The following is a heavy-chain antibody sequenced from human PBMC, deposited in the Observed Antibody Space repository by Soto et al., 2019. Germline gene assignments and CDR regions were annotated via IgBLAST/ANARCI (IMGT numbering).Heavy chain of an antibody. V-gene: IGHV4-39*01. CDR1: GGSISSSSYY. D-gene: IGHD2-2*01. Sequence: SETVSLTCTVSGGSISSSSYYWGWIRQPPGKGLEWIGSIYYSGSTYYNPSLKSRVTISRDNAKNSLHLQMNSLRAEDTAVYYCASTVECSTNSCIRWGQGTLVTVSS. CDR3: ASTVECSTNSCIR. J-gene: IGHJ4*02. CDR2: IYYSGST.